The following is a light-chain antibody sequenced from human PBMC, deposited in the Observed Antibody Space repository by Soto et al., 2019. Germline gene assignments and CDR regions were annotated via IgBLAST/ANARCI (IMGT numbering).Light chain of an antibody. CDR3: QSYDSSLSV. Sequence: QSVLTQPPSVSGAPGQRVTISCTGSSSNIGAGYDVHWYQQLPGTAPKLLIYNNINRPSGVPDRFSGSKSGTSGSLAITGLQAEDGADYYCQSYDSSLSVFGTGTKLTVL. J-gene: IGLJ1*01. CDR1: SSNIGAGYD. CDR2: NNI. V-gene: IGLV1-40*01.